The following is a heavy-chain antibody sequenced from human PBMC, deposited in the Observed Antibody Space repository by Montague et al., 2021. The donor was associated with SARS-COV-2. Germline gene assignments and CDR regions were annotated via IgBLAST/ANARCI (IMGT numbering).Heavy chain of an antibody. V-gene: IGHV4-38-2*02. CDR3: AKVAGSHDTFDI. D-gene: IGHD6-19*01. J-gene: IGHJ3*02. CDR2: IYHSGST. Sequence: SETLSLTCTVSGYSISTGYYWGWIRQPPGKGLEWIGTIYHSGSTYFNPSLKSRVTISVDTSKNQFSLNLSSVTAVDTAVYYCAKVAGSHDTFDIWGRGTMVTVPS. CDR1: GYSISTGYY.